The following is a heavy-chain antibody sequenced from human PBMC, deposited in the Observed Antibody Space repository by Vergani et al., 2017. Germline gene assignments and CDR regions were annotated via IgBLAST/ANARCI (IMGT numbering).Heavy chain of an antibody. CDR1: GSSFNTRGVT. CDR3: IYSITDSVTTGCFYPFYFCYCMDV. V-gene: IGHV2-5*04. CDR2: IYWIDDK. J-gene: IGHJ6*03. D-gene: IGHD4-11*01. Sequence: QSTLKEPGLTLVKPTPTLTLTCTLPGSSFNTRGVTVAWIRLHPGKVLDWLAPIYWIDDKHYSPSLTNRVTITKDTSKNQVVLTMTNMDNVDTGTYYCIYSITDSVTTGCFYPFYFCYCMDVLGKGTTVTVSS.